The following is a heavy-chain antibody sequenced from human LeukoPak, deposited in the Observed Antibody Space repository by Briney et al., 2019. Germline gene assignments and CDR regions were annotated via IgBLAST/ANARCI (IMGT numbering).Heavy chain of an antibody. D-gene: IGHD3-22*01. Sequence: ASVKVSCKASGYTFTSYDINWVRQATGQGLEWMGWMNPNSGNTGYAQKFQGRVTMTRNTSISTAYMGLSSLRSEDTAVYYCARDSSGYYYLNHYYYGMDVWGQGTTVTVSS. CDR1: GYTFTSYD. V-gene: IGHV1-8*01. CDR2: MNPNSGNT. J-gene: IGHJ6*02. CDR3: ARDSSGYYYLNHYYYGMDV.